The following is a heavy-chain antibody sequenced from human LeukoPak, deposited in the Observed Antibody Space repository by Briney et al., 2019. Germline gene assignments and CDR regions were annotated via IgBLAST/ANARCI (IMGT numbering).Heavy chain of an antibody. CDR1: GYTFTSYG. CDR2: ISAYNGNT. CDR3: ARGPYCGGDCYPGFDY. Sequence: ASVKVSCKASGYTFTSYGINWVRQAPGQGLEWMGWISAYNGNTNYAQKLQGRVTMTTDTSTSTAYMELRSLRSDDTAVYYCARGPYCGGDCYPGFDYWGQGTLVTVSS. J-gene: IGHJ4*02. D-gene: IGHD2-21*02. V-gene: IGHV1-18*04.